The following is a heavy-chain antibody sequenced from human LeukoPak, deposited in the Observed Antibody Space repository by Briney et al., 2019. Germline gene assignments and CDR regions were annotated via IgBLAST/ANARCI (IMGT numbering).Heavy chain of an antibody. CDR3: ASGYCSSTSCYRGPSFGY. CDR1: GYTFTGYY. CDR2: INPNSVGT. D-gene: IGHD2-2*02. J-gene: IGHJ4*02. Sequence: GASVKVSCKASGYTFTGYYMHWVRQAPGQGLEWMGWINPNSVGTNYAPKFQGRVTMTRDTSISTAYMEMSRLRSDDTVVYYCASGYCSSTSCYRGPSFGYWGQGTLVTVSS. V-gene: IGHV1-2*02.